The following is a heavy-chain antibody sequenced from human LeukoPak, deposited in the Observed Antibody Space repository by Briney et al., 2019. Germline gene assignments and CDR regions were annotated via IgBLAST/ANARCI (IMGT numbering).Heavy chain of an antibody. CDR2: IKQDGSEK. CDR3: ARGIRYLPYYYYYYMDV. J-gene: IGHJ6*03. V-gene: IGHV3-7*01. D-gene: IGHD3-9*01. Sequence: GSLRLSCVASGFTFSKYWMSWVRQAPGKGLEWVANIKQDGSEKYYVDSVKGRFTISRDNAKNSLYLQTNSLRAEDTAVYYCARGIRYLPYYYYYYMDVWGKGTTVTVSS. CDR1: GFTFSKYW.